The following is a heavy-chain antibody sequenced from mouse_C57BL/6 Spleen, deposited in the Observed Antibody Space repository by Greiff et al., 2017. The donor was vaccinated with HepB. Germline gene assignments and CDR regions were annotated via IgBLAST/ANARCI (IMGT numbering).Heavy chain of an antibody. J-gene: IGHJ4*01. D-gene: IGHD1-1*01. CDR2: IYPGSGST. CDR1: GYTFTSYW. Sequence: QVQLKQPGAELVKPGASVKMSCKASGYTFTSYWITWVKQRPGQGLEWIGDIYPGSGSTNYNEKFKSKATLTVDTSSSTAYMQLSSLTSEDSAVYYCARRLRSVDAMDYWGQGTSVTVSS. CDR3: ARRLRSVDAMDY. V-gene: IGHV1-55*01.